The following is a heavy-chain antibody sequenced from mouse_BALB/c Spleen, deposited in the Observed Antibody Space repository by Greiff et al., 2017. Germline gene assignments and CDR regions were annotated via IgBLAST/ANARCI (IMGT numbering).Heavy chain of an antibody. CDR2: INPGSGGT. D-gene: IGHD4-1*01. V-gene: IGHV1-54*01. CDR1: GYAFTNYL. J-gene: IGHJ4*01. Sequence: VQLQQSGAELVRPGTSVKVSCKASGYAFTNYLIEWVKQRPGQGLEWIGVINPGSGGTNYNEKFKGKATLTADKSSSTAYMQLSSLTSDDSAVYFCARSSNWDHYYAMDYWGQGTSVTVSS. CDR3: ARSSNWDHYYAMDY.